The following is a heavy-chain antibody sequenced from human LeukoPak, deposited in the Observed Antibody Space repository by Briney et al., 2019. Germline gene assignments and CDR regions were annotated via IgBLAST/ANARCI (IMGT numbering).Heavy chain of an antibody. CDR1: GGSFSGYY. J-gene: IGHJ4*02. V-gene: IGHV4-34*01. Sequence: ASETLSLTCAVYGGSFSGYYWSWIRQPPGEGLEWIGEINHSGSTNYNPSLKSRVTISVDTSKNQFSLKLSSVTAADTAVYYCARRPTLGSSPRPLDYWGQGTLVTVSS. CDR2: INHSGST. D-gene: IGHD1-26*01. CDR3: ARRPTLGSSPRPLDY.